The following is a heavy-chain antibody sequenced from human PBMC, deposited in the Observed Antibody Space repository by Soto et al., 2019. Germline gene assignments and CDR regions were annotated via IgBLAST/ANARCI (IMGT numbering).Heavy chain of an antibody. CDR2: INPKGGSK. CDR3: ARDMYYYSTIFSPQGWFDP. D-gene: IGHD3-3*01. CDR1: GYTFPSYY. V-gene: IGHV1-46*01. J-gene: IGHJ5*02. Sequence: SVKASCKAYGYTFPSYYMHWVRQVHGQGLDWRGRINPKGGSKSYAQKFQDRVTMTRDTSTSTVYMELSSLRSEDTAVYYCARDMYYYSTIFSPQGWFDPWGQGTLVTVSS.